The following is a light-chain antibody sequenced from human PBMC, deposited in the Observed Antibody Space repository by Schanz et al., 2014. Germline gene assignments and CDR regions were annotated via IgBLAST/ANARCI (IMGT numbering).Light chain of an antibody. CDR3: QQAHSFPHT. V-gene: IGKV3-15*01. Sequence: EVVMTQSPPTLSVSPGARVTLSCRASQIIGSNLAWYQQKPGQGPRLLFYGGSTRATDVPARFSGSGSGTEFTLTISSLQSEDFATYFCQQAHSFPHTFGPGTKVDVK. CDR1: QIIGSN. J-gene: IGKJ3*01. CDR2: GGS.